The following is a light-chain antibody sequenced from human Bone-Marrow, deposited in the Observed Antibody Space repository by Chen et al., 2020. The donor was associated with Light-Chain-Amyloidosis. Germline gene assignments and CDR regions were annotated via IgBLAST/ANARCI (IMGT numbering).Light chain of an antibody. J-gene: IGLJ2*01. Sequence: SYELTQPPSVSVSPGQTPRLPCSGDDLPTKYAYWYQQKPGQAPVLVIHRDTERPSGISERFSGSSSGTTATLTISGAQAEDEADYHCQSADSSGTYEVIFGGGTKLTVL. CDR3: QSADSSGTYEVI. CDR2: RDT. CDR1: DLPTKY. V-gene: IGLV3-25*03.